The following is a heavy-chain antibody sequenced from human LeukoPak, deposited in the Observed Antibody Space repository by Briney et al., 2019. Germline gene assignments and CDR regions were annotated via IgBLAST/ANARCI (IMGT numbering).Heavy chain of an antibody. CDR3: ASERDAPNYYFDY. Sequence: GGSLRLSCAASGFTFSDYYMSWIRQAPGKGLEWVSYISSSGSTIYYADSVKGRFTISRDNAKNSLYLQMNSLRAEDTAVYYCASERDAPNYYFDYWGQGTLVTVSS. D-gene: IGHD5-24*01. CDR1: GFTFSDYY. CDR2: ISSSGSTI. J-gene: IGHJ4*02. V-gene: IGHV3-11*01.